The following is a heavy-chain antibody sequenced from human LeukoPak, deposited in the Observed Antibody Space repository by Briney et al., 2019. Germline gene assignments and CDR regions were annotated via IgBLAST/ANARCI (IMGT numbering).Heavy chain of an antibody. Sequence: APVKVSCKASGYTFTSYYMHWVRQAPGQGLEWMGIINPSGGSTSYAQKFQGRVTMTRDTSTSTVYMELSSLRSEDTAVYYCAREVPEKHFDWPSNWFDPWGQGTLVTVSS. CDR3: AREVPEKHFDWPSNWFDP. J-gene: IGHJ5*02. D-gene: IGHD3-9*01. CDR2: INPSGGST. V-gene: IGHV1-46*01. CDR1: GYTFTSYY.